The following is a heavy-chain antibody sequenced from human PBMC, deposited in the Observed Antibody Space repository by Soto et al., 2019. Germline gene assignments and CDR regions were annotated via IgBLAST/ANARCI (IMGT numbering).Heavy chain of an antibody. CDR2: ISGSSAYI. CDR1: GFTFSSYS. J-gene: IGHJ6*02. D-gene: IGHD2-21*01. CDR3: ASCRDRECVTVSAMGV. V-gene: IGHV3-21*01. Sequence: EVELVESGGGLVKPGESLRLFCAASGFTFSSYSMIWVRQAPGKGLEWVSAISGSSAYINYADSLKGRFIISRDNAKKSLFLQMNSLRAEDTAVYYCASCRDRECVTVSAMGVWGQGTTVTVSS.